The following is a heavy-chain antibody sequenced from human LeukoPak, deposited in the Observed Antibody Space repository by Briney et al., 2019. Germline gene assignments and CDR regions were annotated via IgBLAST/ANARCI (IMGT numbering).Heavy chain of an antibody. CDR2: ISYDGSNK. D-gene: IGHD3-3*01. J-gene: IGHJ4*02. V-gene: IGHV3-30*03. Sequence: GGSLRLSCAASGFTFSGYWMHWVRQAPGKGLEWVAVISYDGSNKYYADSVKGRFTISRDNSKNTLYLQMNSLRAEDTAVYYCARSYDFWSGYPYYFDYWGQGTLVTVSS. CDR1: GFTFSGYW. CDR3: ARSYDFWSGYPYYFDY.